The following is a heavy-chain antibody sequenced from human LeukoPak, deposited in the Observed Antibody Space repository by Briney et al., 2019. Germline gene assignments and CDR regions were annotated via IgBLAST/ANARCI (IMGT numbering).Heavy chain of an antibody. J-gene: IGHJ5*02. CDR2: ISGSGGST. V-gene: IGHV3-23*01. CDR1: GFTFSSYA. D-gene: IGHD3-16*01. Sequence: GGSLILSCAASGFTFSSYAMSWVRQAPGKGLEWVSAISGSGGSTYYADSVKGRFTISRDNSKNTLYLQMNSLRAEDTAVYYCAKIYYDYVWGSFVDPWGQGTLVTVSS. CDR3: AKIYYDYVWGSFVDP.